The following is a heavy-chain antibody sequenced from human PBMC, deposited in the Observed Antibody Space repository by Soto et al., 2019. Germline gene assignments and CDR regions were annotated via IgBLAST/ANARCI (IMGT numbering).Heavy chain of an antibody. CDR3: ARDVMVRGVTWYYCYMDV. CDR2: IYYSGST. Sequence: WETLSLTCAASVCSFSSSNWRRCVRPPRGERLEVVGEIYYSGSTNYNPSLKSRVTISVDKSKNQFSLKLSSVTAADTAVYYCARDVMVRGVTWYYCYMDVWGKGTTVTVSS. J-gene: IGHJ6*03. CDR1: VCSFSSSNW. V-gene: IGHV4-4*02. D-gene: IGHD3-10*01.